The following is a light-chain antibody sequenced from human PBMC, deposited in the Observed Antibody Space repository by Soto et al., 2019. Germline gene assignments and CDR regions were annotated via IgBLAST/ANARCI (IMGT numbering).Light chain of an antibody. CDR1: ESISSN. V-gene: IGKV3D-15*01. Sequence: EIVMTQSPATLSVSPGERATLSCRASESISSNLAWYQQKPGQAPRLLKYGASTRATGIPARFSGSGSGIEFTLTISSLQSEDSAVYYCQQYNKWPLTFGGGTKVDIK. CDR3: QQYNKWPLT. J-gene: IGKJ4*01. CDR2: GAS.